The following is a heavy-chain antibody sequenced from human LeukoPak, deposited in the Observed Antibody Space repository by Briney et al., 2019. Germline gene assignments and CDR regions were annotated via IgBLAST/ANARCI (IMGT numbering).Heavy chain of an antibody. J-gene: IGHJ5*02. V-gene: IGHV1-2*02. CDR3: ARSYDSSGYYLEGDWFDP. CDR1: GYTFTGYY. Sequence: GASVKVSCKASGYTFTGYYMHWVRQAPGQGLEWMGWINPNSGGTNYAQKFQGRVTMTRDTSISTAYMELSRLRSDDTAVYYCARSYDSSGYYLEGDWFDPWGQGTLVTVSS. CDR2: INPNSGGT. D-gene: IGHD3-22*01.